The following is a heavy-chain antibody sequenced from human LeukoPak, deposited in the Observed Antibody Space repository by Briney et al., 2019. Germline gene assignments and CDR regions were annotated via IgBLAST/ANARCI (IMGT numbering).Heavy chain of an antibody. CDR1: GGSISSYY. V-gene: IGHV4-4*07. Sequence: SETLSLTCTVSGGSISSYYWSWIRQPAGKGLEWIGRIYTSGSTDYNPSLKSRVTMSVDTSKNQFSLKLSSVTAADTAVYYCARDSQREGAFDIWGQGTMVTVSS. J-gene: IGHJ3*02. CDR3: ARDSQREGAFDI. CDR2: IYTSGST.